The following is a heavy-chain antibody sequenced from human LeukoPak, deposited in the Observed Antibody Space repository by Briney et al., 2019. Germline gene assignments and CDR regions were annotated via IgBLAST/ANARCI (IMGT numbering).Heavy chain of an antibody. D-gene: IGHD4-11*01. V-gene: IGHV3-23*01. CDR3: VKGLNWFDP. Sequence: PGGSLRLSCAASGFIFTTYWMNWVRQAPGKGLEWVSGLSGSGSSVYYADSVRGRLTISRDNSRNTLYLQLDSLRADDTAVYFCVKGLNWFDPWGQGTLVTVSS. CDR2: LSGSGSSV. J-gene: IGHJ5*02. CDR1: GFIFTTYW.